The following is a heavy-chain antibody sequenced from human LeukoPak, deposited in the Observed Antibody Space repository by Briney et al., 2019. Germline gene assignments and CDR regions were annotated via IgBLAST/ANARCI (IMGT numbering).Heavy chain of an antibody. CDR2: ISGSGGST. D-gene: IGHD5-12*01. J-gene: IGHJ4*02. CDR1: GFTFSSYA. V-gene: IGHV3-23*01. Sequence: GGSLRLSCAASGFTFSSYAMSWARQAPGKGLEWVSTISGSGGSTYYADSVKGRFTISRDNSKNTLYLQMNSLRAEDTAVYYCAKADVDIVATMIDYWGQGTLVTVSP. CDR3: AKADVDIVATMIDY.